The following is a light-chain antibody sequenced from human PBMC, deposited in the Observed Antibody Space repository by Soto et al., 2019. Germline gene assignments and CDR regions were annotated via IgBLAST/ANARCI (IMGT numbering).Light chain of an antibody. CDR2: DAS. Sequence: EIVLTQSPATLSLSPGERATLSCRASQSVNTFLAWYQHKPGQAPRLLIYDASNRATGIPARFSGSGSGTDFILTISSLEPEDFAVYYCQQFSSYPLTFGGGTKVDIK. J-gene: IGKJ4*01. CDR1: QSVNTF. V-gene: IGKV3-11*01. CDR3: QQFSSYPLT.